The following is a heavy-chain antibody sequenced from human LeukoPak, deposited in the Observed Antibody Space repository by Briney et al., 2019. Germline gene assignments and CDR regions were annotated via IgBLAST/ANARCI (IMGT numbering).Heavy chain of an antibody. J-gene: IGHJ6*02. Sequence: PSETLSLTCAVYGGSFSGYYWSWIRQPPGKGLEWIGYIYYSGSTNYNPSLKSRVTISVDTSKNQFSLKLSSVTAADTAVYYCARARTGTTAADYYYYYGMDVWGQGTTVTVSS. V-gene: IGHV4-59*01. D-gene: IGHD1-7*01. CDR1: GGSFSGYY. CDR2: IYYSGST. CDR3: ARARTGTTAADYYYYYGMDV.